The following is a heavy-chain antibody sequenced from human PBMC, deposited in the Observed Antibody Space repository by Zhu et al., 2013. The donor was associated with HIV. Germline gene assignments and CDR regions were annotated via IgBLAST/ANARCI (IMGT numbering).Heavy chain of an antibody. D-gene: IGHD1-26*01. CDR2: IIPIYGTA. Sequence: QVQLVQSGAEVKKPGSSVKVSCMASGGSFRRSTFTWVRQAPGQGLEWMGGIIPIYGTANYAPKFQGRVTITADESIDTVYMEMISLRSEDTAVYYCAKVNGGAWELVGDLDDFWGQGDPGHRLL. CDR3: AKVNGGAWELVGDLDDF. V-gene: IGHV1-69*01. CDR1: GGSFRRST. J-gene: IGHJ4*02.